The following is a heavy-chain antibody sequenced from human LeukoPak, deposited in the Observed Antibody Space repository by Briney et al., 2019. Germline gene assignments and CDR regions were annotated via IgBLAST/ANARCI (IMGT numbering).Heavy chain of an antibody. D-gene: IGHD6-19*01. Sequence: GGSLRLSCTASGFTFGDYAMSWFPQAPGKGLECVGLISSKPYGATTEYVASVKGRFFISRDDSKSIAYLQMNSLKTEDTAVYYCAREGSGSSNYPHFDYWGQGTLVTVSS. V-gene: IGHV3-49*03. CDR3: AREGSGSSNYPHFDY. CDR2: ISSKPYGATT. CDR1: GFTFGDYA. J-gene: IGHJ4*02.